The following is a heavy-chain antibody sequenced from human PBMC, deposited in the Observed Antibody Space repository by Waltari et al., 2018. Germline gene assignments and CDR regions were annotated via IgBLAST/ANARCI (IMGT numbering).Heavy chain of an antibody. D-gene: IGHD3-22*01. CDR1: GGSFSGYY. Sequence: QVQLQQWGAGLLKPSETLSLTCAVYGGSFSGYYWSWIRQPPGKGLAWIGEINHSGSTNYNPSLKSRVTISVDTSKNQFSLKLSSVTAADTAVYYCARDPRSVVITPWGQGTLVTVSS. CDR3: ARDPRSVVITP. CDR2: INHSGST. J-gene: IGHJ5*02. V-gene: IGHV4-34*01.